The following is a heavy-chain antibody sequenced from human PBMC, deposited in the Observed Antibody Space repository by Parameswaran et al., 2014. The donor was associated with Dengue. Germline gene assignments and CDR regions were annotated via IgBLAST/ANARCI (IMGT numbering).Heavy chain of an antibody. V-gene: IGHV4-31*02. J-gene: IGHJ4*02. CDR2: IYYSGST. Sequence: RWIRQPPGKGLEWIGYIYYSGSTYYNPSLKSRVTISVDTSKNQFSLKLSSVTAADTAVYYCAREGVLGSYDLDYWGQGTLVTVSS. CDR3: AREGVLGSYDLDY. D-gene: IGHD1-26*01.